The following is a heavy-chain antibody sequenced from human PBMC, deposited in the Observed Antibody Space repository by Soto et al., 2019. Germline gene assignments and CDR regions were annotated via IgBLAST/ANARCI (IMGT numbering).Heavy chain of an antibody. CDR3: ARDLGVGYHQNYYYYYGMDV. CDR2: IIPIFGTA. D-gene: IGHD5-12*01. J-gene: IGHJ6*02. CDR1: GGTFSSYA. Sequence: ASVKVSCKASGGTFSSYAISWVRQAPGQGLEWMGGIIPIFGTANYAQKFQGRVTITADESTSTAYMELSSLRSEDTAVYYCARDLGVGYHQNYYYYYGMDVWGQGTTVTVSS. V-gene: IGHV1-69*13.